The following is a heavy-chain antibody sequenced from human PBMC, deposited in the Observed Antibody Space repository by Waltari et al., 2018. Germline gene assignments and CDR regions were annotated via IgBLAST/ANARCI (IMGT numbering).Heavy chain of an antibody. Sequence: QMQSVQSGAAVTKAGSSVRIPSKASYWIFTFVYLDLVRLAPGQALDWMGWITPYNGDLKYAKSFQSRVTITRPSSLHTTYMELTNLRSDDTAVYYCARSRLSGTQSNFDSWGQGTLVTVSS. CDR2: ITPYNGDL. CDR1: YWIFTFVY. CDR3: ARSRLSGTQSNFDS. D-gene: IGHD2-15*01. J-gene: IGHJ5*01. V-gene: IGHV1-45*02.